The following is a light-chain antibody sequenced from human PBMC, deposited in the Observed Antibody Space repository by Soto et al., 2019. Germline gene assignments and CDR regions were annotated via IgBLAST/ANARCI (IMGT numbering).Light chain of an antibody. V-gene: IGKV3-20*01. J-gene: IGKJ2*01. CDR3: QQYGGSPPFT. CDR2: GTS. Sequence: EIVLTQSPGTLSLSPGERATLSCRASQSVSGTHLAWYQQKPGQAPSLLIYGTSNRAAGVPDRFSGSGSGTDFTLTISRLEPEDFAVYYCQQYGGSPPFTFGQGTKVEIK. CDR1: QSVSGTH.